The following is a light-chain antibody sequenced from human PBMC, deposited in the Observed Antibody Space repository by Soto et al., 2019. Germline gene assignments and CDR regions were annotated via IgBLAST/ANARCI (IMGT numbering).Light chain of an antibody. V-gene: IGLV2-14*01. CDR2: EVT. CDR3: SSYTSSNTPYV. CDR1: SSDVGAYHF. Sequence: QSVLTQPASVSGSPGQSITISCTGSSSDVGAYHFVSWYQHHPGKAPKLILYEVTARPSGVSSRFSGSKSGNTATLTISGIRADDEANYYCSSYTSSNTPYVFGTGTKVTVL. J-gene: IGLJ1*01.